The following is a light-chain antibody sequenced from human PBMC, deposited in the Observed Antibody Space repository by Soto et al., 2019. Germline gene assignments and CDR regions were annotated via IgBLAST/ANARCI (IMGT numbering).Light chain of an antibody. CDR3: QQRKDWPLT. J-gene: IGKJ4*01. V-gene: IGKV3-11*01. Sequence: EIVLTQSPATLSLSPGERATLSCSASETIDNYLHWYQQKPGQAPRLLIYDGFYRAAGVPARFSGVGSGTDFTLTISSLEPEDFAFYYCQQRKDWPLTFGGGTRVEI. CDR1: ETIDNY. CDR2: DGF.